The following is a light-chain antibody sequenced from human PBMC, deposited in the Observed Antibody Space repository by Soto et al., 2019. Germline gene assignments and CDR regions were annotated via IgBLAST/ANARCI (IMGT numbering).Light chain of an antibody. CDR2: NVD. Sequence: QSVLTQVASVSASPGQSITISSTGTSSDVGGHNYVSWYQQHPGKAPKLMIYNVDYRPSGVSNRFSGSKSGNTASLTISGLQAEDEANYYFSSYAHSSTVVFGGGTKLTVL. CDR3: SSYAHSSTVV. V-gene: IGLV2-14*03. CDR1: SSDVGGHNY. J-gene: IGLJ2*01.